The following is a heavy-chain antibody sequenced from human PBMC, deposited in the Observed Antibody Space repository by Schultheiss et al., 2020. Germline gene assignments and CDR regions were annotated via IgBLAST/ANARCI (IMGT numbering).Heavy chain of an antibody. J-gene: IGHJ4*02. CDR1: GGSISSSSYY. CDR3: ARLRQWPLYFDY. Sequence: SETLSLTCTVSGGSISSSSYYWGWIRQPPGKGLECIGSIHYSGNTYSNPSLESPVIISIDTSRNQFSLRLTSVTAADTAVYYCARLRQWPLYFDYWGQGVLVTVSS. CDR2: IHYSGNT. V-gene: IGHV4-39*07. D-gene: IGHD6-19*01.